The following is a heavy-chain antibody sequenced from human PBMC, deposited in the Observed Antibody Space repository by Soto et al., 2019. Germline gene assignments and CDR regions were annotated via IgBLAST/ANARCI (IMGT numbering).Heavy chain of an antibody. CDR1: GYIFSGYH. V-gene: IGHV1-2*04. Sequence: ASVKVSCKASGYIFSGYHIHWVRQAPGQGLEWMGWINTNNGDTNYAQKFRGWVTMTRDTSINTAYVEMSGLRSDDTAVYYCARWVGASNWFDPWGQGTLVTVSS. J-gene: IGHJ5*01. CDR3: ARWVGASNWFDP. CDR2: INTNNGDT. D-gene: IGHD1-26*01.